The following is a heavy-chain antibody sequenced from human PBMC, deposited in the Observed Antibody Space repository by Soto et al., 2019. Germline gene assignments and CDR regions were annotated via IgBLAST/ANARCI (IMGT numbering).Heavy chain of an antibody. J-gene: IGHJ6*02. CDR3: AKDLRLVGATTLIYYYCGMGV. Sequence: GGSLRLSCAASGFAFSSYGMHWVRQAPGKGLEWVAVISYDGSNKYYADSVKGRFTISRDNSKNTLYLQMNSLRAEDTAVYYCAKDLRLVGATTLIYYYCGMGVWGQGTTVTVSS. D-gene: IGHD1-26*01. CDR2: ISYDGSNK. CDR1: GFAFSSYG. V-gene: IGHV3-30*18.